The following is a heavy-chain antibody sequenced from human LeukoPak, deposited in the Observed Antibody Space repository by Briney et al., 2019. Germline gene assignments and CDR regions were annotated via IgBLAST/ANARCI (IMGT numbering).Heavy chain of an antibody. J-gene: IGHJ4*02. V-gene: IGHV4-31*03. CDR3: ARVTDSSSSLDY. CDR1: GVSISSGGYS. CDR2: IYYSGST. D-gene: IGHD6-13*01. Sequence: PSETLSLTCTVSGVSISSGGYSWRWLRQHPGKGLEWIGYIYYSGSTYYNPSLKSRVTISVDTSKNQFSLKLSSVTAADTAVYYCARVTDSSSSLDYWGQGTLVTVSS.